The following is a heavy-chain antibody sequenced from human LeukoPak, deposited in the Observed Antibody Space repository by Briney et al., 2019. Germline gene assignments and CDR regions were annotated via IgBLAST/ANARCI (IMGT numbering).Heavy chain of an antibody. CDR3: AKVFRKDGDFHLFDY. Sequence: PGGSLRLSCAASGFTFSSYAMSWVRQVPGKGLEWVSVISGSGDNTYYADSVKGRFTISRDNSKNTLYLQMNSLRAEDTAVYYCAKVFRKDGDFHLFDYWGQGTLVTVSS. V-gene: IGHV3-23*01. CDR1: GFTFSSYA. J-gene: IGHJ4*02. CDR2: ISGSGDNT. D-gene: IGHD4-17*01.